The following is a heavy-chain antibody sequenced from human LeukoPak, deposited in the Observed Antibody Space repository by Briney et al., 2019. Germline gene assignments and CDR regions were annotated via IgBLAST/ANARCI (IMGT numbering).Heavy chain of an antibody. D-gene: IGHD6-13*01. CDR1: GNSFTSHW. V-gene: IGHV5-51*01. J-gene: IGHJ4*02. CDR2: IYTGDSDT. CDR3: ARGHAKKYRAAAGTRGFDY. Sequence: GESLKISCKASGNSFTSHWIAWVRQMPGKGLEWMGIIYTGDSDTTYSPSFQGQVTISADKSISTAYLQWNRLKASDTAMYYCARGHAKKYRAAAGTRGFDYWGQGTLVTVSS.